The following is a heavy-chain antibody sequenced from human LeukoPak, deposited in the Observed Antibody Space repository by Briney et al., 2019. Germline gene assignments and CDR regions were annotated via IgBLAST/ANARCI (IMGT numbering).Heavy chain of an antibody. CDR2: ISSSSYT. D-gene: IGHD2-2*01. V-gene: IGHV3-11*06. CDR1: GFTFSDYY. CDR3: ARGGGDIVVVPAATRGIRNWFDP. Sequence: PGGSLRLSCAASGFTFSDYYMSWIRQAPGKGLEWVSYISSSSYTNYADSVKGRFTISRDNAKNSLYLQMDSLRAEDTAAYYCARGGGDIVVVPAATRGIRNWFDPWGQGTLVTVSS. J-gene: IGHJ5*02.